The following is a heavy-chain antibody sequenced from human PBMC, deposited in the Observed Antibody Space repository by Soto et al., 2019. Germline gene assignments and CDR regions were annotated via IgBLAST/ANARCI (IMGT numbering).Heavy chain of an antibody. CDR3: ASLIQVGSGHYLDS. CDR2: IYHVGSI. Sequence: QVQLQESGPRLVKPSGTLTLTCAVSGVSISSNNWWSCVRQTPGKGLEWIAEIYHVGSINYNPSFKSRVTVAVDKSTNQFSPNLSSVTVADTAVYYCASLIQVGSGHYLDSWGQGTLVTVSS. D-gene: IGHD2-8*02. J-gene: IGHJ4*02. CDR1: GVSISSNNW. V-gene: IGHV4-4*02.